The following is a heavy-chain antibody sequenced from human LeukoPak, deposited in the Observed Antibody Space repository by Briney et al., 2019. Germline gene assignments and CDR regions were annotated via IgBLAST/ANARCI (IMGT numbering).Heavy chain of an antibody. D-gene: IGHD3-22*01. V-gene: IGHV1-18*01. CDR1: GYTFTSYG. J-gene: IGHJ4*02. Sequence: GASVKVSCKASGYTFTSYGISWVRQAPGQGLEWMGWISAYNGNTNYAQKLQGRVTMTTDTSTSTAYMELRSLRSDDTAVYYCARGGWDYYDSRGYFYFDYWGQGTLVTVSS. CDR3: ARGGWDYYDSRGYFYFDY. CDR2: ISAYNGNT.